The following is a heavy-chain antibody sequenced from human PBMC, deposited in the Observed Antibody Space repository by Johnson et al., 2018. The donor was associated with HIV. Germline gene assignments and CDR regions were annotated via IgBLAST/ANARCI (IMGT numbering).Heavy chain of an antibody. V-gene: IGHV3-9*01. D-gene: IGHD4-17*01. CDR1: GFTFSSYA. CDR3: AKDIVYGVYGAQGAFHI. Sequence: QLVESGGGLVQPGGSLRLSCAASGFTFSSYAMSLVRQAPATGLEWVSGICWNSGSIDYADSVKGRFPISRDNHKKSLYLQMNGLRPEDTGIYYCAKDIVYGVYGAQGAFHIWGRGTMVKVSS. CDR2: ICWNSGSI. J-gene: IGHJ3*02.